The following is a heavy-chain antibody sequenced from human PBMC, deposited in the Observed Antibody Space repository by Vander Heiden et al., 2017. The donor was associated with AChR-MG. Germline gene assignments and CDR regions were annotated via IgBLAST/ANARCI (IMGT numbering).Heavy chain of an antibody. J-gene: IGHJ5*02. CDR1: GDSVSSSSAA. D-gene: IGHD4-17*01. V-gene: IGHV6-1*01. Sequence: QVQLQQSGPALVKPSQTLSLTCAISGDSVSSSSAAWNWIRQSPSRGLEWLGRTYYRSKWYNDYVESVKSRMTINPDTSKNQFFLQVNSVTSEDTAVYYCARGTASGFDPWGQGTLVTVSS. CDR3: ARGTASGFDP. CDR2: TYYRSKWYN.